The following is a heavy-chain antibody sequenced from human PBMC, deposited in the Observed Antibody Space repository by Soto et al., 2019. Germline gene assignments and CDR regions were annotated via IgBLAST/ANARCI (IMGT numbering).Heavy chain of an antibody. CDR2: IIPIFGTA. D-gene: IGHD6-13*01. V-gene: IGHV1-69*13. CDR3: ASSPRIHSSSWPTYYYYGMDV. Sequence: ASVKVSCKASGGTFSSYAISWVRQAPGQGLEWMGGIIPIFGTANYAQKFQGRVTITADESTSTAYMELSSLRSEDTAVYYCASSPRIHSSSWPTYYYYGMDVWGQGTTVTVSS. CDR1: GGTFSSYA. J-gene: IGHJ6*02.